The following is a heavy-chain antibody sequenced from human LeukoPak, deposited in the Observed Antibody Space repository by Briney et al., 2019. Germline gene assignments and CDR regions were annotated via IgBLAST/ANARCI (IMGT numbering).Heavy chain of an antibody. J-gene: IGHJ4*02. V-gene: IGHV4-59*01. CDR3: ARVLDGYNFVGFDY. Sequence: SETLSLTCTVSGGSISSYYWSWIRRPPGKGLEWIGYIYYSGSTNYNPSLKSRVTISVDTSKNQFSLKLSSVTAADTAVYYCARVLDGYNFVGFDYWGQGTLVTVSS. D-gene: IGHD5-24*01. CDR2: IYYSGST. CDR1: GGSISSYY.